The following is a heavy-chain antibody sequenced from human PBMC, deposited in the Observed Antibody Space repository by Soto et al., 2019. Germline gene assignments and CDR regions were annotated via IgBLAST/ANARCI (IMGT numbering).Heavy chain of an antibody. CDR2: IIPILGIA. V-gene: IGHV1-69*08. D-gene: IGHD2-2*01. CDR1: GGTFSSYT. J-gene: IGHJ4*02. CDR3: ARDGGNCSSTSCRTFDY. Sequence: QVQLVQSGAEVKKPGSSVKVSCKASGGTFSSYTISWVRQAPGQGLEWMGRIIPILGIANYAQKFQGRGTITADKSTSTAYMELSSLRSEDTAVYYCARDGGNCSSTSCRTFDYWGQGTLVTVSS.